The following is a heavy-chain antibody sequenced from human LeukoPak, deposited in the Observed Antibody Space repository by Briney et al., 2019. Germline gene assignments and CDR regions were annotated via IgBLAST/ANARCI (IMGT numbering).Heavy chain of an antibody. CDR3: ARERAAAVRGAFDI. CDR1: GYTFTSYG. V-gene: IGHV1-18*01. J-gene: IGHJ3*02. Sequence: ASVKVSCKASGYTFTSYGISWVRQAPGQGLEWMGWISAYNGNTNYAQKLQGRVTMTTDTSTSTAYMELRSLRSDDTAVYYCARERAAAVRGAFDIWGQGTMVTVSS. D-gene: IGHD6-13*01. CDR2: ISAYNGNT.